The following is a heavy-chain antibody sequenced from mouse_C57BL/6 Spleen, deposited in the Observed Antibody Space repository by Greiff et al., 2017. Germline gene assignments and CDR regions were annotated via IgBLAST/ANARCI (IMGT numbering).Heavy chain of an antibody. CDR1: GFSLSTSCMG. Sequence: QVQLKESGPGLLQSSQTLSLTCSFSGFSLSTSCMGVSWLRQPSGMGLVWLAHIYWDDDKRYNPSLKSRLTITKDTSRNQVFLKITSVDTADTATYYCARRTTVVYWDYWGQGTTLTVSS. J-gene: IGHJ2*01. CDR3: ARRTTVVYWDY. CDR2: IYWDDDK. D-gene: IGHD1-1*01. V-gene: IGHV8-12*01.